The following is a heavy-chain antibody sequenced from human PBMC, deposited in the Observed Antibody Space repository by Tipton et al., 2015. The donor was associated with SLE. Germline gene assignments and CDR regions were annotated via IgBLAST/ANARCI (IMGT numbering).Heavy chain of an antibody. CDR1: GGSISSYY. D-gene: IGHD6-19*01. J-gene: IGHJ4*02. CDR2: IYYSGST. V-gene: IGHV4-59*01. Sequence: TLSLTCTVSGGSISSYYWSWIRQPPGKGLEWIGHIYYSGSTNYNPSLKSRVTISVDNSTNQFSLKLGSVTAADTAVNYCAREGGWDHLFDYWGQGTLVTVSS. CDR3: AREGGWDHLFDY.